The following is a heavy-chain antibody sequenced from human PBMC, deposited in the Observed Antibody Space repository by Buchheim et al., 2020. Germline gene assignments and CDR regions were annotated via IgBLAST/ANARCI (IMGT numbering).Heavy chain of an antibody. CDR1: GFIFSDYY. CDR2: ISTSSAYT. D-gene: IGHD1-7*01. V-gene: IGHV3-11*06. J-gene: IGHJ5*02. Sequence: QVQLVESGGGLVKPGGSLRLSCAAPGFIFSDYYMSWIRRTPGKGLEWLASISTSSAYTYYADPVKGRFTIPRDNAKNSLHLQMNSLRVEDSAIYYCARDLTGTYWFDPWGQGTL. CDR3: ARDLTGTYWFDP.